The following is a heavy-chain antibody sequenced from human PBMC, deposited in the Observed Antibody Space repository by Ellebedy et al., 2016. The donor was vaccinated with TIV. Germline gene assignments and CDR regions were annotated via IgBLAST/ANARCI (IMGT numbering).Heavy chain of an antibody. CDR1: GLTFSSYA. CDR2: ISYDGRSK. Sequence: PGGSPRLSCAASGLTFSSYAMHWVRQTPGKGLEWVAVISYDGRSKYYSDSVRGRFTRSMDNSNDALYLQMDRLRTEDPAVYYCAKVQYYGTGSHLPANWGHGTLVTVSS. CDR3: AKVQYYGTGSHLPAN. V-gene: IGHV3-30*18. J-gene: IGHJ4*01. D-gene: IGHD3-10*01.